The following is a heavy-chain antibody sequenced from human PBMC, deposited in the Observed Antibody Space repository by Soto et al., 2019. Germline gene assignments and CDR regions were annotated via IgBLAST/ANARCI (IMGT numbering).Heavy chain of an antibody. D-gene: IGHD6-19*01. CDR1: GGTFSSCA. CDR2: IIPIFGTA. V-gene: IGHV1-69*13. CDR3: ARESRQQWLISSWTYYYGMDV. Sequence: SVKVSCKASGGTFSSCAISWVRQAKEQGLEWMGGIIPIFGTANYAQKFQGRVTITADESTSTAYMELSSLRSEDTAVYYCARESRQQWLISSWTYYYGMDVWGQGTTVTVSS. J-gene: IGHJ6*02.